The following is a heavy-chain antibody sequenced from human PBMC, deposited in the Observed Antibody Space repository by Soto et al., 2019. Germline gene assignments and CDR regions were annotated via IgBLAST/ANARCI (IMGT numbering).Heavy chain of an antibody. V-gene: IGHV3-23*01. D-gene: IGHD6-19*01. CDR2: ITNSGST. CDR1: GFTFSNYA. CDR3: ARTDKFNSQSSGWANRFDY. Sequence: EVQLLESGGGLVQPGGSLRLFCEASGFTFSNYAMTWVLQAPGKGLEWVSTITNSGSTYYGDTVRGRFTISRDNSKTTVYLQMNSLRAEDTAIYYCARTDKFNSQSSGWANRFDYWGQGTLVTVSS. J-gene: IGHJ4*02.